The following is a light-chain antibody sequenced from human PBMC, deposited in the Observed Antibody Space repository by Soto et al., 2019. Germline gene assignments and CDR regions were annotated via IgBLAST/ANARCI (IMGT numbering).Light chain of an antibody. Sequence: DIKMTQSPSSLSSSVGDRVTITFGASQNIRTSLNWYQEKPGKAPKLLIYAASSSQSGVPSRFSGSGYGTDFTLTISSLQPEDFATYSCLQSYTTPLTVGGGTKVDIK. CDR2: AAS. J-gene: IGKJ4*01. CDR3: LQSYTTPLT. CDR1: QNIRTS. V-gene: IGKV1-39*01.